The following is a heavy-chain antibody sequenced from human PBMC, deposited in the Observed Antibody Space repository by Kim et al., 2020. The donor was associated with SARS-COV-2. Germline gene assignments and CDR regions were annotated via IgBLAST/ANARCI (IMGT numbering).Heavy chain of an antibody. D-gene: IGHD3-16*02. CDR1: GYTFTSYG. Sequence: ASVKVSCKASGYTFTSYGISWVRQAPGQGLEWMGWISAYNGNTNYAQKLQGRVTMTTDTSTSTAYMELRSLRSDDTAVYYCARTYDYVWGSYPVRHWFDPWGQGTLVTVSS. J-gene: IGHJ5*02. V-gene: IGHV1-18*01. CDR3: ARTYDYVWGSYPVRHWFDP. CDR2: ISAYNGNT.